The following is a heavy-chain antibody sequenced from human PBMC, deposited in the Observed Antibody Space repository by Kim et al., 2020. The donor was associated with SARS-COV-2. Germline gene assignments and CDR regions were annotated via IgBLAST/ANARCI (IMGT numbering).Heavy chain of an antibody. V-gene: IGHV1-69*13. CDR3: ASTGEGYCSSTSCYTPD. CDR2: IIPIFGTA. D-gene: IGHD2-2*02. CDR1: GGTFSSYA. Sequence: SVKVSCKASGGTFSSYAISWVRQAPGQGLEWMGGIIPIFGTANYAQKFQGRVTITADESTSTAYMELSSLRSEDTAVYYCASTGEGYCSSTSCYTPDWGQGTLVTVSS. J-gene: IGHJ4*02.